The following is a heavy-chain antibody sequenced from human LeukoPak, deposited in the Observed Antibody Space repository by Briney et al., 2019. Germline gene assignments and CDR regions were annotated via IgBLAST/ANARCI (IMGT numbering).Heavy chain of an antibody. Sequence: SETLSLTCTVSGGSISSSSYYWGWIRQPPGKGLEWIGSIYYSGSTYYNPSLKSRVTISVDTSKNQFSLKPSSVTAADTAVYYCAREVGDYYDSSGYYYFVGYFDYWGQGTLVTVSS. J-gene: IGHJ4*02. CDR1: GGSISSSSYY. CDR3: AREVGDYYDSSGYYYFVGYFDY. V-gene: IGHV4-39*07. CDR2: IYYSGST. D-gene: IGHD3-22*01.